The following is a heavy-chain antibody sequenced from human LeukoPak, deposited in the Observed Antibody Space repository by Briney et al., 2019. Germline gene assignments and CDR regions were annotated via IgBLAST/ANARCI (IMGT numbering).Heavy chain of an antibody. CDR1: GFTFDDYA. Sequence: PGGSLRLSCAASGFTFDDYAMHWVRHAPGKGLEWVSLISGDGGSTYYADSVKGPFTISRDNSKNSLYLQMNSLRTEDTALYYCAKDPLSPGRDGYNSPMFDYWGQGTLVTVSS. CDR3: AKDPLSPGRDGYNSPMFDY. V-gene: IGHV3-43*02. CDR2: ISGDGGST. J-gene: IGHJ4*02. D-gene: IGHD5-24*01.